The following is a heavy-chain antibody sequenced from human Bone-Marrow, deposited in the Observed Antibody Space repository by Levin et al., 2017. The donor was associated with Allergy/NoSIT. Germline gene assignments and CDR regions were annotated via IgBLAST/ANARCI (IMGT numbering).Heavy chain of an antibody. CDR2: IYSCGST. V-gene: IGHV3-66*03. Sequence: PGGSLRLSCAASGFTVSSNYMSWVRQAPGKGLEWVSVIYSCGSTYYADSVKGRFTISRDNSKNTLYLQMNSLRAEDTAVYYCARDTRPPGIAARSEENYMDVWGKGTTVTVSS. J-gene: IGHJ6*03. CDR3: ARDTRPPGIAARSEENYMDV. CDR1: GFTVSSNY. D-gene: IGHD6-6*01.